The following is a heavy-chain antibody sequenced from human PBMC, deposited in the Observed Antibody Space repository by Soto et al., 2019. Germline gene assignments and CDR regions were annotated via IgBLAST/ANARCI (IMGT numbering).Heavy chain of an antibody. CDR2: IWFDGSKE. J-gene: IGHJ5*02. CDR3: ARGAGEGQPQGDWFDP. D-gene: IGHD1-26*01. V-gene: IGHV3-33*01. CDR1: TLNFKYYA. Sequence: QVQLVESGGGVVQPGRPLRLSCEASTLNFKYYAMHWIRQAPAKGLEWVAVIWFDGSKEYYEDSVKGRFTISRDNSKNMVYLEMKSLRVEDTAVDYCARGAGEGQPQGDWFDPWGQGTLVPVSP.